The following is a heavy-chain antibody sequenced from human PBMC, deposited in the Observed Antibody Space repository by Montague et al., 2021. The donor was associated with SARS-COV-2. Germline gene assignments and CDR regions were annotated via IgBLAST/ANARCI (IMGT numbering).Heavy chain of an antibody. J-gene: IGHJ4*02. V-gene: IGHV4-59*08. CDR2: IYYRGST. Sequence: SETLSLTCTVSDGSISSYYWSWIRQLPGKGLEWIGYIYYRGSTNYNPSLESRVTISVDTSKNQLFLKLSSVTAADTAVYYCARHALNEYSSAWACGFDYWGQGTLVTVSS. CDR1: DGSISSYY. CDR3: ARHALNEYSSAWACGFDY. D-gene: IGHD6-6*01.